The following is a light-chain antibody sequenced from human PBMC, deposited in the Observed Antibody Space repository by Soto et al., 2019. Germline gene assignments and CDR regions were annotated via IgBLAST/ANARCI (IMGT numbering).Light chain of an antibody. Sequence: DIVMTQSPDSLAVSLGERATINCKSSQSVLYSSNNKNYLAWYQQRPGQPPKLLIYWASTRESGVPDRFSGSGSGTDFTLTITSLQAEDVAVYYCQQYESTPPTCGQGTKLDIK. J-gene: IGKJ2*01. V-gene: IGKV4-1*01. CDR2: WAS. CDR1: QSVLYSSNNKNY. CDR3: QQYESTPPT.